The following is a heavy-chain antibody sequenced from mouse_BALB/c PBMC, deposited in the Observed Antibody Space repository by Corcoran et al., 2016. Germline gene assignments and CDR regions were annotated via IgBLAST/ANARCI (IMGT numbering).Heavy chain of an antibody. CDR2: INPNNGGT. CDR1: GYTFTDYY. J-gene: IGHJ3*01. V-gene: IGHV1-26*01. Sequence: EVQLQQSGPELVKPGASVQMSCKASGYTFTDYYMKWVKQSHGKRLKWVGDINPNNGGTSYNQKFKGKATLTVDKSSSTAYMKLNSRKAEDSAVYYCAYYDYAIAYWGQGTLVTVSA. CDR3: AYYDYAIAY. D-gene: IGHD2-4*01.